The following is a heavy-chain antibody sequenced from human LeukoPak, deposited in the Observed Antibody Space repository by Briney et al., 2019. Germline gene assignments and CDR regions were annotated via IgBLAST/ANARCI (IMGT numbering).Heavy chain of an antibody. Sequence: GGSLRLSCAASGFTFSSYGMHWVRQAPGKGLEWVAVISHDGSNKYYADSVKGRFTISRDNSKNTLYLQMNSLRAEDTAVYYCAKVPHGDYAVDYWGQGTLVTVPS. V-gene: IGHV3-30*18. CDR2: ISHDGSNK. CDR3: AKVPHGDYAVDY. D-gene: IGHD4-17*01. CDR1: GFTFSSYG. J-gene: IGHJ4*02.